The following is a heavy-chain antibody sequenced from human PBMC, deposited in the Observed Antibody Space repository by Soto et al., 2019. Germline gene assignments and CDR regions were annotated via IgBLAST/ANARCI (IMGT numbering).Heavy chain of an antibody. J-gene: IGHJ4*02. Sequence: GGSLRLSCAASGFTFSNAWMSWVRQAPGKGLEWVGRIKSKTDGGTTDYAAPVKGRFTISRDDSKNTLYLQMNSLKTEDTAVYYCTTHWYYYDSSGSDQGDYWGQGTLVTVSS. V-gene: IGHV3-15*01. D-gene: IGHD3-22*01. CDR3: TTHWYYYDSSGSDQGDY. CDR1: GFTFSNAW. CDR2: IKSKTDGGTT.